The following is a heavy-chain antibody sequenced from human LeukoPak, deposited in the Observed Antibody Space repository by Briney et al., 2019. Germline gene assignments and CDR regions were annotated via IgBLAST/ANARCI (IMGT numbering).Heavy chain of an antibody. CDR1: GFTVSNNY. CDR2: IYSGGST. V-gene: IGHV3-66*01. CDR3: ARDIGGNYRGYFDL. D-gene: IGHD1-26*01. Sequence: GGSLRLSCAASGFTVSNNYMSWVRQAPGKGLEWVSVIYSGGSTYYADSVKGRFTISRDNSKNTLNLQMNSLRAEDTAVYYCARDIGGNYRGYFDLWGQGTLVTVSS. J-gene: IGHJ4*02.